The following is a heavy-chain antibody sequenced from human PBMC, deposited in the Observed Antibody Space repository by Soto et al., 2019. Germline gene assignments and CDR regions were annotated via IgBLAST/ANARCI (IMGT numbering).Heavy chain of an antibody. J-gene: IGHJ5*02. D-gene: IGHD1-26*01. Sequence: SETLSLTCTVSGGSVRSSGYYWAWIRQPPGKGLEWIGSLYSSGKTYRNPSLKSRVTMSDDTSKNQLSLRLSSVTAADTAVYYCAKGTVGATEEGWFDRWGQGNLVTVSS. CDR1: GGSVRSSGYY. V-gene: IGHV4-39*01. CDR2: LYSSGKT. CDR3: AKGTVGATEEGWFDR.